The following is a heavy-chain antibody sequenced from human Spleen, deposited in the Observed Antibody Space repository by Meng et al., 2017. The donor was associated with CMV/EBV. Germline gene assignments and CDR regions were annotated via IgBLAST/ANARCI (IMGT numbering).Heavy chain of an antibody. V-gene: IGHV4-31*03. CDR3: ARMSRSSSYWGADYFDY. D-gene: IGHD3-3*01. CDR2: IYHSGST. Sequence: SETLSLTCTVSGASLTSGRYFWSWIRQHPEKGLEWIAYIYHSGSTLYAPALKSRVTISMDTSKSLISLRLTSVTAADTAVYYCARMSRSSSYWGADYFDYWGQGTLVTVSS. J-gene: IGHJ4*02. CDR1: GASLTSGRYF.